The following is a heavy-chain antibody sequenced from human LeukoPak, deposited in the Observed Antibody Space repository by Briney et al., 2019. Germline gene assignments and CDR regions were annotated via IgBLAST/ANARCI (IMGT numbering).Heavy chain of an antibody. V-gene: IGHV3-30*18. J-gene: IGHJ4*02. CDR3: AKDGYCSSTSCYPLHFHS. Sequence: GGSLRLSCAASGFSFSNYGMHWVRQAPGKGLEGVAVISCDGSNEYCADSVKGRFTISRDNSKNTLYLQMDSLRAEDTAVYYCAKDGYCSSTSCYPLHFHSWGQGTLVTVSS. D-gene: IGHD2-2*03. CDR2: ISCDGSNE. CDR1: GFSFSNYG.